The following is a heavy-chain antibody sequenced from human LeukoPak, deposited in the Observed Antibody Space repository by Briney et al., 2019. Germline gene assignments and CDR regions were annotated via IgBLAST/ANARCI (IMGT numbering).Heavy chain of an antibody. CDR1: GFTFSSYA. CDR2: ISYDGSNK. D-gene: IGHD6-13*01. J-gene: IGHJ4*02. Sequence: GGSLRLSCAASGFTFSSYAMHWVRQAPGKGLEWVAVISYDGSNKYYADSVKGRFTISRDNSKNTLYLQMNSLRAEDTAVYYCAGGFYSSSWGSDYWGQGTLVTVSS. V-gene: IGHV3-30*04. CDR3: AGGFYSSSWGSDY.